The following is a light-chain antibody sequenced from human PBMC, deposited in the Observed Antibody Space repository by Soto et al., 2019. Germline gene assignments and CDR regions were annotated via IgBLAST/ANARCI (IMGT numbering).Light chain of an antibody. Sequence: EIVLTQSPATLSLSPGERATLSCRASQSVSSYLAWYQQTPGQAPRLLIYDASHRATGIPARFSGSGSGTDFTLTISSLEPEDFAVYYCQQRSNWPRTFGPGTKVDIK. CDR3: QQRSNWPRT. V-gene: IGKV3-11*01. CDR1: QSVSSY. J-gene: IGKJ3*01. CDR2: DAS.